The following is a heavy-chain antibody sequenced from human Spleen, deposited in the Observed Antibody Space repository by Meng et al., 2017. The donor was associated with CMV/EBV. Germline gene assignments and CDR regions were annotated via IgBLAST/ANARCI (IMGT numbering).Heavy chain of an antibody. CDR3: ARDRGLGPSAPFDY. V-gene: IGHV4-59*11. J-gene: IGHJ4*02. Sequence: SETLSLTCSVSGGSISGHYWSWIRQPPGKGLEWIGQIYYSGSTNYKPSLKSRVTISVDTSKNQFSLKLSSVTAADTAVYYCARDRGLGPSAPFDYWGQGTLVTVSS. D-gene: IGHD3-16*01. CDR2: IYYSGST. CDR1: GGSISGHY.